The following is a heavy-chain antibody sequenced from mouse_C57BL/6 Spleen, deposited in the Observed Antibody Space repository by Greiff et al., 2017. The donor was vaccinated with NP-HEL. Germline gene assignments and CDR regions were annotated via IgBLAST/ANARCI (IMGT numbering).Heavy chain of an antibody. CDR1: GYTFTSYW. CDR3: ARSLVAPYYAMDY. J-gene: IGHJ4*01. CDR2: INPSSGYT. D-gene: IGHD1-1*01. V-gene: IGHV1-7*01. Sequence: VQLQQSGAELAKPGASVKLSCKASGYTFTSYWMHWVKQRPGQGLEWIGYINPSSGYTKYNQKFKDKATLTADKSSSTAYMQLSSLTYEDSAVDYCARSLVAPYYAMDYWGQGTSVTGAS.